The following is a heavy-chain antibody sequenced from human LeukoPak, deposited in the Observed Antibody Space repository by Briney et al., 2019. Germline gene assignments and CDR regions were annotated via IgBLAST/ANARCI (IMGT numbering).Heavy chain of an antibody. D-gene: IGHD6-6*01. CDR3: ATQKDTSIAARDPYYYYGMDV. CDR1: GFTFSSYA. Sequence: PGGSLRLSCAASGFTFSSYAMSWVRQAPGKGLEWVSAISGSGGSTYYADSVKGRFTTSRDNSKNTLYLQMNSLRAEDTAVYYCATQKDTSIAARDPYYYYGMDVWGQGTTVTVSS. V-gene: IGHV3-23*01. J-gene: IGHJ6*02. CDR2: ISGSGGST.